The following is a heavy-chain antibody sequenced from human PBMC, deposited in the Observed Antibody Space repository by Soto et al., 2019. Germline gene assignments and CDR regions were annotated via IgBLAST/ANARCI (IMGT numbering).Heavy chain of an antibody. Sequence: GGSLRLSCAASGFTFSDYYMSWIRQAPGKGLEWVSYISSSGSTIYYADSVKGRFTISRDNAKNSLYLQMNSLRAEDTAVYYCARGYKMVSSFGELLPTSFDYWGQGTLVTVSS. CDR2: ISSSGSTI. CDR3: ARGYKMVSSFGELLPTSFDY. V-gene: IGHV3-11*01. D-gene: IGHD3-10*01. CDR1: GFTFSDYY. J-gene: IGHJ4*02.